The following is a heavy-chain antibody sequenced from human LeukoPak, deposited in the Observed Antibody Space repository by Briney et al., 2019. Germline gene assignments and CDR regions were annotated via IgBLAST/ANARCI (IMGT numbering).Heavy chain of an antibody. D-gene: IGHD2-15*01. Sequence: GGSLRLSCAASGFTFSSYWMSWVRQAPGKALEWVANIKQDGSEKYYADSVKGRFTISRDNAKNSLYLQMNSLRAEDTAVYYCARGSATAGLDYWGQGTLVTVSS. CDR2: IKQDGSEK. CDR1: GFTFSSYW. J-gene: IGHJ4*02. V-gene: IGHV3-7*01. CDR3: ARGSATAGLDY.